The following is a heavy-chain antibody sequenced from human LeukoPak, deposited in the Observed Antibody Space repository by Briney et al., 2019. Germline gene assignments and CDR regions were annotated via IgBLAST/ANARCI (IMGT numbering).Heavy chain of an antibody. CDR3: ARSYNWNDGFDY. Sequence: GGSLRLSCAASGFTFSSYSMNWVRQAPGKGLEWVSSISSSSSYIYYADSVKGRFTISRDNAKNSLYLQMNSLRAEDTAVYCCARSYNWNDGFDYWGQGTLVTVSS. J-gene: IGHJ4*02. D-gene: IGHD1-20*01. V-gene: IGHV3-21*01. CDR1: GFTFSSYS. CDR2: ISSSSSYI.